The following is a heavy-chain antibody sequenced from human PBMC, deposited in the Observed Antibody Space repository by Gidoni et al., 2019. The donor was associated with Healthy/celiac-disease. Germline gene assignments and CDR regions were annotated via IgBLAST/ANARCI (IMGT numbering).Heavy chain of an antibody. CDR3: AKDSSGSYLFDY. CDR1: GFTFSSYA. Sequence: EVQLLESGGGLVQPGGSLRLSFAASGFTFSSYAMSWVRQAPGKGLEWVSAISGSGGSTYYADSVKGRFTISRDNSKNTLYLQMNSLRAEDTAVYYCAKDSSGSYLFDYWGQGTLVTVSS. D-gene: IGHD1-26*01. V-gene: IGHV3-23*01. J-gene: IGHJ4*02. CDR2: ISGSGGST.